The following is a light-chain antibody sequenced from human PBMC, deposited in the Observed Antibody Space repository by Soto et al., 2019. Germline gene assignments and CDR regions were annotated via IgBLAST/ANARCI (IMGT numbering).Light chain of an antibody. J-gene: IGLJ3*02. CDR1: SSDVGGSNL. Sequence: QSVLTQPRSVSGSPGQSVTISCTGTSSDVGGSNLVSWYQQHAGKAPKLVIYDVSKRPSGVPDRFSGSKSGNTASLTISGLQVEDEADYYCCSYAGNSLGVFGGGTKVTVL. V-gene: IGLV2-11*01. CDR2: DVS. CDR3: CSYAGNSLGV.